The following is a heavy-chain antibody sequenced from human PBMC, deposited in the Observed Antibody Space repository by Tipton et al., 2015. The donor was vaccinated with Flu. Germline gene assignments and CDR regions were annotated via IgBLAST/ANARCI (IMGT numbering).Heavy chain of an antibody. CDR2: ISYDGSQD. Sequence: SLRLSCAASGFTFSGRGMDWVRQAPGKGLEWLAAISYDGSQDFYTDSVRGRFTISRDNSQNTLFLQIDSLRVEDTAVYFCAREGASVGDGLDYWGQGTLVTVSS. CDR3: AREGASVGDGLDY. V-gene: IGHV3-30*03. J-gene: IGHJ4*02. D-gene: IGHD2-21*02. CDR1: GFTFSGRG.